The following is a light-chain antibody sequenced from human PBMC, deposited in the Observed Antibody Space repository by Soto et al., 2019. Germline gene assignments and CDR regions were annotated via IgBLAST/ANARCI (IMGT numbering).Light chain of an antibody. CDR2: GKG. CDR3: QSYDSSLSGSV. CDR1: SSDIGAGYD. Sequence: QSALTPPPSVSGAPGQRITISCNGSSSDIGAGYDVHWYQQLPGTAPKLLISGKGNRPSGGPDRFSGSESGTSASLAITGLQDEDEADYYCQSYDSSLSGSVFGGGTKLTVL. V-gene: IGLV1-40*01. J-gene: IGLJ2*01.